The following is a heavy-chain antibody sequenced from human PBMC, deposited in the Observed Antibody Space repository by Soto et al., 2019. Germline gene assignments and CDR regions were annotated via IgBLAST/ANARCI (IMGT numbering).Heavy chain of an antibody. V-gene: IGHV1-18*01. J-gene: IGHJ4*02. CDR2: ISAYNGNT. Sequence: ASVKVSCKASGYTFTSYGISWVRQAPGQGLEWMRWISAYNGNTNYAQKLQGRVTMTTDTSTSTAYMELRSLRSDDTAVYYCARDHGYYDSSGYFFWYFDYWGQGTLVTVSS. D-gene: IGHD3-22*01. CDR3: ARDHGYYDSSGYFFWYFDY. CDR1: GYTFTSYG.